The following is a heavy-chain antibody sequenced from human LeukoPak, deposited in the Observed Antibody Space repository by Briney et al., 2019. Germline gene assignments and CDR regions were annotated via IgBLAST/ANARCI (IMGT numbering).Heavy chain of an antibody. D-gene: IGHD1-1*01. CDR3: ATGWNDGYYYYGMDV. CDR2: FDPEDGET. Sequence: ASVKVPCKVSGYTLTELSMHWVRQAPGKGLEWMGGFDPEDGETIYAQKFQGRVTMTEDTSTDTAYMELSSLRSEDTAVYYCATGWNDGYYYYGMDVWGKGTTVTVSS. CDR1: GYTLTELS. J-gene: IGHJ6*04. V-gene: IGHV1-24*01.